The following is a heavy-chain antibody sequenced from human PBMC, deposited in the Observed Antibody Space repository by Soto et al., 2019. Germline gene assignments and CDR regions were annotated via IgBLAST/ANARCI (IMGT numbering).Heavy chain of an antibody. CDR1: GYTLTTYA. J-gene: IGHJ6*03. CDR3: ARGLGSTSRPSKYYYYSYYMDV. CDR2: ITAGKANT. V-gene: IGHV1-3*01. Sequence: QVQLVQSGAEVKKPGASVRVSCKASGYTLTTYALHWVRQAPGQRLEWMGWITAGKANTKYSQKFQGRVTITRDTSASTAHMELSGLRSEDTAVYYCARGLGSTSRPSKYYYYSYYMDVWGKGTTVTVSS. D-gene: IGHD2-2*01.